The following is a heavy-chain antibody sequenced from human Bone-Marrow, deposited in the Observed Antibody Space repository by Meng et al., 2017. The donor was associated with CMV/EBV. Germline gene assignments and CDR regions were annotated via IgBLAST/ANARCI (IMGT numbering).Heavy chain of an antibody. CDR3: AREYSSSRVSRRPFDY. J-gene: IGHJ4*02. CDR2: ISAYNGNT. D-gene: IGHD6-13*01. CDR1: GDIFTSYG. V-gene: IGHV1-18*01. Sequence: ASVKVSCKTSGDIFTSYGISWVRQAPGQGLEWMGWISAYNGNTNYAQKLQGRVTMTTDTSPSTAYMELRSLRSDDTAVYYRAREYSSSRVSRRPFDYWGQGTLVTVSS.